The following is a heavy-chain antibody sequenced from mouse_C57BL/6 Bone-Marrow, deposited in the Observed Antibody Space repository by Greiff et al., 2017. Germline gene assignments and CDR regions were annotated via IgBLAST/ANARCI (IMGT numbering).Heavy chain of an antibody. V-gene: IGHV1-7*01. CDR3: ARPLKRGDYAMDY. CDR2: INPSSGYT. J-gene: IGHJ4*01. Sequence: QVQLQQSGAELAKPGASVKLSCKASGYTFTGYCMHWVKQRPGQGLEWIGYINPSSGYTKYNQKFKDKATLTADKSSSTAYMQLSSLTYEDSAVYYCARPLKRGDYAMDYWGQGTSVTVSS. CDR1: GYTFTGYC.